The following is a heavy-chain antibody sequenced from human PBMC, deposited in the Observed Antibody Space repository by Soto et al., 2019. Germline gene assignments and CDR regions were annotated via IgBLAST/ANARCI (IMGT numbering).Heavy chain of an antibody. CDR3: GRPSTIRRSNWFDP. J-gene: IGHJ5*02. CDR1: GGSFSGYY. V-gene: IGHV4-34*01. D-gene: IGHD5-12*01. CDR2: INHSGST. Sequence: SETLSLTCAVYGGSFSGYYWSWIRQPPGKGLEWIGEINHSGSTNYNPSLKSRVTISVDTSKNQFSLKLSSVTAADTAVYYCGRPSTIRRSNWFDPWGQGTLVTVSS.